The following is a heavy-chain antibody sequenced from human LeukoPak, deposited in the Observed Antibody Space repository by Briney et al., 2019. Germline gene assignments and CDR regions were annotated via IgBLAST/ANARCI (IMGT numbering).Heavy chain of an antibody. Sequence: ASVKVFCKASGGTFSSYAISWVRQAPGQGLEWMGGIIPIFGTANYAQKFQGRVTITADESTSTAYMELSSLRSEDTAVYYCARGNPYCSSTSCWTEAFDIWGQGTMVTVSS. CDR1: GGTFSSYA. CDR2: IIPIFGTA. V-gene: IGHV1-69*01. D-gene: IGHD2-2*01. CDR3: ARGNPYCSSTSCWTEAFDI. J-gene: IGHJ3*02.